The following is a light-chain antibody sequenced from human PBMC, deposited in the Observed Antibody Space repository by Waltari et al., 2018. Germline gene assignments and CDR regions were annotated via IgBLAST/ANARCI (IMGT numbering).Light chain of an antibody. V-gene: IGLV1-44*01. CDR2: SNN. J-gene: IGLJ2*01. CDR3: AAWDDSLKGV. Sequence: QSVLTQPTSASGTPGQRVPISCAGSSSSLGRKAVNWYQQPPGMAPKLLIYSNNQRPPGVPDRLSVSKSGTSASLAISGLQSEDEADYYCAAWDDSLKGVFGGGTKLTVL. CDR1: SSSLGRKA.